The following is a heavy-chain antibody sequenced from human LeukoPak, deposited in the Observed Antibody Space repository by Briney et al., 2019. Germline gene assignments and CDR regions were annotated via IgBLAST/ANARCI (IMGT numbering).Heavy chain of an antibody. Sequence: ASVKVSCKASGYTFTGYYMHWVRQAPGQGLEWMGWINPNSGGTNYAQKFQGRVTMTRDTSISTAYMELSRLRSDDTAVYYCARSTGYYYYMDVWGKGTTVTISS. CDR3: ARSTGYYYYMDV. V-gene: IGHV1-2*02. CDR1: GYTFTGYY. J-gene: IGHJ6*03. D-gene: IGHD2-8*02. CDR2: INPNSGGT.